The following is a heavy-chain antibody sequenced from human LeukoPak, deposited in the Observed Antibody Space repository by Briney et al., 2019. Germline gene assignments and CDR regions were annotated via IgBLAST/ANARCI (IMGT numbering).Heavy chain of an antibody. CDR3: ATKQWLAPPPDS. D-gene: IGHD6-19*01. CDR1: RFTLSKYW. Sequence: GGSLRLSCVPSRFTLSKYWILWVPQAPGKGLESVSRINTDGTVTTYADSVKGRFTVSRDNADNTMFLQMNSVRDEDTAVYYCATKQWLAPPPDSWGQGTPVTVSS. CDR2: INTDGTVT. J-gene: IGHJ4*02. V-gene: IGHV3-74*01.